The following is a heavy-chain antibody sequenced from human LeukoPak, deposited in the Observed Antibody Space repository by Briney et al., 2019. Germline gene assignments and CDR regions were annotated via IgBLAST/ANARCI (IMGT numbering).Heavy chain of an antibody. V-gene: IGHV3-9*01. J-gene: IGHJ4*02. D-gene: IGHD3-10*01. CDR3: AKTRGSGTYYNEGYDY. Sequence: PGRSLRLSCVASGFTFDDYSVHWVRQAPGRGLEWVSGIGWNSVTIGYADSVKGRFTISRDNAKNSLYLQMNSLRDEDTALYYCAKTRGSGTYYNEGYDYWGQGTLVTVSS. CDR1: GFTFDDYS. CDR2: IGWNSVTI.